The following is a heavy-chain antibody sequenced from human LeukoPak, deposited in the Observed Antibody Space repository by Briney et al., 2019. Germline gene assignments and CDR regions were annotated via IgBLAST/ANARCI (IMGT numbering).Heavy chain of an antibody. V-gene: IGHV1-24*01. CDR1: GYTLTELF. J-gene: IGHJ4*02. Sequence: ASVKVSCTVSGYTLTELFMHWVRQAPGKGREWVGGFDPEDGETIYAQKFHGRVTMTEDTSTDPGSMELSSLRAEDTAVCYCATIRYDSSGWFDYWGQGTLVTVSS. D-gene: IGHD3-22*01. CDR3: ATIRYDSSGWFDY. CDR2: FDPEDGET.